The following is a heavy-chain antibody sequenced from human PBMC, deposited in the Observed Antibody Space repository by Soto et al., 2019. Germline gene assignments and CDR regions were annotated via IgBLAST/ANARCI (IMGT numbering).Heavy chain of an antibody. Sequence: QVQLVESGGGVVQPGRSLRLSCAASGFTFSSYAMHWVRQSPGKGLEWVAVISYDGSNKYYADSVKGRFTISRDNSKNTLYLQMNSLRAEDTAVYYCARDSPWVQLWYYFDYWCQGTLVTVSS. CDR1: GFTFSSYA. V-gene: IGHV3-30-3*01. CDR2: ISYDGSNK. J-gene: IGHJ4*02. CDR3: ARDSPWVQLWYYFDY. D-gene: IGHD5-18*01.